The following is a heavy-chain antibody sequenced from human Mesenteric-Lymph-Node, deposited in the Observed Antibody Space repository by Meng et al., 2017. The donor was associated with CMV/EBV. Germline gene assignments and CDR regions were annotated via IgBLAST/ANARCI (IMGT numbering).Heavy chain of an antibody. CDR2: IWYDGSNK. CDR3: AKEVRGYLL. V-gene: IGHV3-33*06. J-gene: IGHJ4*02. Sequence: LSLTCAASGFTFSSYGMHWVRQAPGKGLEWVAVIWYDGSNKYYADSVKGRFTISRDNSKNTLYLQMNSLRAEDTAVYYCAKEVRGYLLWGQGTLVTVSS. CDR1: GFTFSSYG. D-gene: IGHD2-15*01.